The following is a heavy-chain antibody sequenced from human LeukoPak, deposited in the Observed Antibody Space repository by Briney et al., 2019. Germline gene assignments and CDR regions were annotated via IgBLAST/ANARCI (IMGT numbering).Heavy chain of an antibody. CDR2: IYYSGST. Sequence: KTSETLSLTCTVSGGSISSYYWSWIRQPPGKGPEWIGYIYYSGSTNYNPSLKSRVTISVDTSKNQFSLKLSSVTAADTAVYYCAGRNYYYYYMDVWGKGTTVTVSS. CDR3: AGRNYYYYYMDV. V-gene: IGHV4-59*08. J-gene: IGHJ6*03. CDR1: GGSISSYY.